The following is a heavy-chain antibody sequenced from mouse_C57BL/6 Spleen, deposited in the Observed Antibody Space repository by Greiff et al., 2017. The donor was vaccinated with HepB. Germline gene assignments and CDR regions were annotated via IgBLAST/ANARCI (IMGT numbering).Heavy chain of an antibody. J-gene: IGHJ4*01. CDR2: IDPSDSYT. Sequence: QVQLKQPGAELVMPGASVKLSCKASGYTFTSYWMHWVKQRPGQGLEWIGEIDPSDSYTNYNQKFKGKSTLTVDKSSSTAYMQLSSLTSEDSAVYYCARSGRRYAMDYWGQGTSVTVSS. CDR3: ARSGRRYAMDY. V-gene: IGHV1-69*01. D-gene: IGHD3-1*01. CDR1: GYTFTSYW.